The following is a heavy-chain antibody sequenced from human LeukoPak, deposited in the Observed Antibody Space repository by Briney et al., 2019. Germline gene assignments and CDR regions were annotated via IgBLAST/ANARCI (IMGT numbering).Heavy chain of an antibody. CDR3: AKVWKWELDY. CDR1: GFTFSSYA. Sequence: PGGSLRLSRAASGFTFSSYAMSWVRQAPGKGLEWVSAISGSGGSTYYADSVKGRFTISGDNSKNTLYLQMNSLRAEDTAVYYCAKVWKWELDYWGQGTLVTVSS. CDR2: ISGSGGST. J-gene: IGHJ4*02. V-gene: IGHV3-23*01. D-gene: IGHD1-26*01.